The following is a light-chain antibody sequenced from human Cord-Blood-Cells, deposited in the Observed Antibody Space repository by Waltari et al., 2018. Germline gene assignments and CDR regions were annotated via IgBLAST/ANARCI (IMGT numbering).Light chain of an antibody. J-gene: IGLJ3*02. CDR2: DVS. Sequence: QAALTPPPPVSGAPGPSVTLPCTGTSNYFGGYNYFPWYQQHPGKAPKLMIYDVSKRPSGVPDRFSGSKSGNTASLTISGLQAEDEADYYCCSYAGSYWVFGGGTKLTVL. CDR3: CSYAGSYWV. V-gene: IGLV2-11*02. CDR1: SNYFGGYNY.